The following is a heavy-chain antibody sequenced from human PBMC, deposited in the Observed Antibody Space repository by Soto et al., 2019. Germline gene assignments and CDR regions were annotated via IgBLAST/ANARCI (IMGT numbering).Heavy chain of an antibody. D-gene: IGHD2-15*01. CDR3: ARAHCSGGSCYFGY. V-gene: IGHV6-1*01. CDR1: GDRVSSNSAA. Sequence: SPTLSRTYAISGDRVSSNSAAWNWIRQYPSRGLEWLGRTYYRSKWYNDYAVSVKSRITINPDTSKNQFSLQLNSVTPEDTAVYYCARAHCSGGSCYFGYWGQGTLVTVSS. J-gene: IGHJ4*02. CDR2: TYYRSKWYN.